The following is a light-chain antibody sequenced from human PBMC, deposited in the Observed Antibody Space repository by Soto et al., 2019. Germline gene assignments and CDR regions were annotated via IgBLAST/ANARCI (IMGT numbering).Light chain of an antibody. CDR1: QGISSF. Sequence: DIQLTQSPAFLSASVGDRVTITCRASQGISSFLAWFQQKPGKAPKLLIYGASTLQSGVPSRFSGSGSGTEFTLTISSLQPEDFATYYYQQLNSYPQTFGGGSKVEIK. J-gene: IGKJ4*01. V-gene: IGKV1-9*01. CDR3: QQLNSYPQT. CDR2: GAS.